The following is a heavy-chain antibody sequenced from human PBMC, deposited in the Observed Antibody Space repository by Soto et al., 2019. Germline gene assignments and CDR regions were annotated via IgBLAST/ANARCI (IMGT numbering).Heavy chain of an antibody. CDR2: INHSGST. D-gene: IGHD1-1*01. V-gene: IGHV4-34*01. CDR3: ARHFNDPNSAWFDP. Sequence: SETLSLTCAVYGGSFSGYYWSWIRQPPGKGLEWIGEINHSGSTNYNPSLKSRVTISVDTSKNQFSLKLSSVTAADTAVYYCARHFNDPNSAWFDPWGQGTLVTVSS. CDR1: GGSFSGYY. J-gene: IGHJ5*02.